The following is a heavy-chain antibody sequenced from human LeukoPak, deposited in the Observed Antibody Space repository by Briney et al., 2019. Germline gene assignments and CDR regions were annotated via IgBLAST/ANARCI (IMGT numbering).Heavy chain of an antibody. V-gene: IGHV3-53*01. D-gene: IGHD2-2*01. CDR1: GFTFNNAW. CDR2: IYSGGST. J-gene: IGHJ4*02. Sequence: GGSLRLSCAASGFTFNNAWMSWVRQAPGKGLEWVSVIYSGGSTYYADSVKGRFTISRDNSKNTLYLQMNSLRAEDTAVYYCARDLGQYCSSSTSCYAGLFGYWGQGTLVTVSS. CDR3: ARDLGQYCSSSTSCYAGLFGY.